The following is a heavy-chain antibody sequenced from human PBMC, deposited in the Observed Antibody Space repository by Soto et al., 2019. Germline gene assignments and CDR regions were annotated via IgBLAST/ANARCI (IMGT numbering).Heavy chain of an antibody. D-gene: IGHD3-22*01. CDR3: AREYYYDSSGYPGY. V-gene: IGHV1-24*01. CDR2: FDPEDGET. Sequence: GASVKVSCKVSGYTLTELSMHWVRQAPGKGLEWMGGFDPEDGETIYAQKFQGRVTITADESTSTAYMELSSLRSEDTAVYYCAREYYYDSSGYPGYWGQGTLVTVSS. J-gene: IGHJ4*02. CDR1: GYTLTELS.